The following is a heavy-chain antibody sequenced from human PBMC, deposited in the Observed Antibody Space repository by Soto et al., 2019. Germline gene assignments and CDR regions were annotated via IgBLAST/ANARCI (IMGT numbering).Heavy chain of an antibody. CDR3: ARDSLTIFGVVIPSGVDY. Sequence: ASVKVSCKASGYTFSSYYMHWVRQAPGQGLEWMGIINPSGGSTSYAQKNKGRVTMTRDTSTSTVYMEQSSLRSEDTAVYYCARDSLTIFGVVIPSGVDYWGQGTLVTVSS. J-gene: IGHJ4*02. V-gene: IGHV1-46*01. CDR1: GYTFSSYY. D-gene: IGHD3-3*01. CDR2: INPSGGST.